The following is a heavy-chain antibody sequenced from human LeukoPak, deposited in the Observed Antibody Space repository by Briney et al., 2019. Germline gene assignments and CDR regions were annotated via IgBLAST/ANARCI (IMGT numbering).Heavy chain of an antibody. D-gene: IGHD4-23*01. J-gene: IGHJ6*02. CDR3: ARADYGGISDYYFYGMDV. CDR2: INPSGGST. CDR1: GYIFTNYY. V-gene: IGHV1-46*01. Sequence: ASVKVSCKASGYIFTNYYIHWVREAPAQGLEWMGIINPSGGSTSYAQKFQGRVTMTRDTSTSTVYMELSSLRFEDTAVYYCARADYGGISDYYFYGMDVWGQGTTVTVSS.